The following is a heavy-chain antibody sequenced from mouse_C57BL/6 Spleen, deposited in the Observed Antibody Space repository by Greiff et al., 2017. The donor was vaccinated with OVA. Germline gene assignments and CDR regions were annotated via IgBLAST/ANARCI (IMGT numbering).Heavy chain of an antibody. Sequence: QVQLQQSGAELVRPGASVTLSCKASGYTFTDYEMHWVKQTPVHGLEWIGAIDPETGGTAYNQKFKGKAILTADKSSSTAYMELRSLTSEDSAVYYCTRGRGMVEGFAYWGQGTLVTVSA. CDR3: TRGRGMVEGFAY. CDR1: GYTFTDYE. J-gene: IGHJ3*01. D-gene: IGHD1-1*02. V-gene: IGHV1-15*01. CDR2: IDPETGGT.